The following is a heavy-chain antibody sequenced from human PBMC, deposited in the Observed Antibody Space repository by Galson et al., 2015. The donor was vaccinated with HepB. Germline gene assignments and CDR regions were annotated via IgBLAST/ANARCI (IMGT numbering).Heavy chain of an antibody. Sequence: SLRLSCAASGFTFSSYHMSWVRQAPGKGLEWVSYISGGATYTNYADSVKGRFTISRDNAKNSLYLHMRSLRDDDTAVYYCARVAHSDYGDHAHFDYWGQGTLVTVSS. D-gene: IGHD4-17*01. J-gene: IGHJ4*02. V-gene: IGHV3-11*06. CDR1: GFTFSSYH. CDR3: ARVAHSDYGDHAHFDY. CDR2: ISGGATYT.